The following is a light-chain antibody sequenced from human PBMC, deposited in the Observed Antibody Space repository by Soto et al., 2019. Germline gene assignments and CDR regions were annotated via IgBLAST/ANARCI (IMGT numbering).Light chain of an antibody. CDR3: SSFAGTNTVV. V-gene: IGLV2-8*01. J-gene: IGLJ2*01. CDR1: SGDIGGYNY. CDR2: EVN. Sequence: QAVVTQPPSASGSPGQSVTISCTGTSGDIGGYNYVSWYQQHPGKAPKLLIYEVNKRPSGVPDRFSGSKSGNTASLTVSGPQTEDEADYYCSSFAGTNTVVFGEGTKLTVL.